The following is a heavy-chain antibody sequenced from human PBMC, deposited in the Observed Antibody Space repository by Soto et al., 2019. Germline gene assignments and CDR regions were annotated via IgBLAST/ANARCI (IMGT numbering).Heavy chain of an antibody. CDR3: ARDPDSGSYYVFDY. D-gene: IGHD1-26*01. J-gene: IGHJ4*02. CDR2: IWYDGSNK. V-gene: IGHV3-33*01. CDR1: GFTFGSFG. Sequence: QVQLVESGGGVVQPGRSLRLSCAASGFTFGSFGMHWVRQAPGKGLEWVAVIWYDGSNKYYADSVKGRFTISRDNSKNTLYLQMNSLRAEDTAVYYCARDPDSGSYYVFDYWGQGTLVTVSS.